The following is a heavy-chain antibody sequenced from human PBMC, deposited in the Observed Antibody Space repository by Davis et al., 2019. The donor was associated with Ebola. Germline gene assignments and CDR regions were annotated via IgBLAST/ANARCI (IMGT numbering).Heavy chain of an antibody. Sequence: ETLSLTCAASGFTFSTYAMSWVRQAPGKGLEWVSAISGSGGSTYYADSVKGRFTISRDNSKNTLYLQMNSLRAEDTAVYYCAKGRGAVAGYGMDVWGQGTTVTVSS. V-gene: IGHV3-23*01. CDR1: GFTFSTYA. D-gene: IGHD6-19*01. CDR2: ISGSGGST. J-gene: IGHJ6*02. CDR3: AKGRGAVAGYGMDV.